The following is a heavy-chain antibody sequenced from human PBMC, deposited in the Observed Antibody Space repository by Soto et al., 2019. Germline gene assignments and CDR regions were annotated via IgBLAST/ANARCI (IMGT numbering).Heavy chain of an antibody. CDR3: AHRPRSGSYYPS. CDR1: GFSLSANGMG. V-gene: IGHV2-5*08. J-gene: IGHJ5*02. D-gene: IGHD1-26*01. Sequence: QVTLKESGPSLVKPTEPLTLTCSFSGFSLSANGMGVSWIRQPPGKALEWLAVIFWDDNKRYSPSLKNRLTITKDTSKNQVVLRMTNMDPVDTATYYCAHRPRSGSYYPSWGQGTLVTVSS. CDR2: IFWDDNK.